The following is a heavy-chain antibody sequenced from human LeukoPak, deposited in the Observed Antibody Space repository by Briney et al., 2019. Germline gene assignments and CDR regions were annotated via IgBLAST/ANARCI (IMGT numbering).Heavy chain of an antibody. J-gene: IGHJ4*02. CDR2: LSGDGYST. Sequence: GGSLRLSCTASGFTFRIYGITWVRQAPGKGLESVSGLSGDGYSTYYADSVKGRFTISRDNSKNTLYLQMNSLRADDTAEYYCAKHSSGWFGSRRDFDYWGQGTLVTVSS. CDR3: AKHSSGWFGSRRDFDY. D-gene: IGHD6-19*01. CDR1: GFTFRIYG. V-gene: IGHV3-23*01.